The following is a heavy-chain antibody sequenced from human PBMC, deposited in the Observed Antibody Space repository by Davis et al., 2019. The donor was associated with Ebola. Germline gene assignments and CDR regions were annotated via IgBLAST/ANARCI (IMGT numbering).Heavy chain of an antibody. CDR3: ARGAQGSYPHDAFDI. V-gene: IGHV4-59*01. Sequence: PSETLSLTCTVSGGSISSYYWSWIRQPPGKGLEWIGYIYYSGSTNYNPSLKSRATISVDTSKNQFSLKLSSVTAADTAVYYCARGAQGSYPHDAFDIWGQGKMVTVSS. D-gene: IGHD1-26*01. CDR2: IYYSGST. J-gene: IGHJ3*02. CDR1: GGSISSYY.